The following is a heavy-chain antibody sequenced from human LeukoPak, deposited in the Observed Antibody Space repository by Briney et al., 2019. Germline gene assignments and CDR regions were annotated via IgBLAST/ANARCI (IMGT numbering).Heavy chain of an antibody. J-gene: IGHJ4*02. Sequence: LSGGSLRLSCAASGFTFSNYEMNWLRQAPGKGLEWVSYISSSGSTIYYADSVKGRFTISRDNAKNSLYLQMNSLRAEDTAVYYCARTPPYYDSSGYQPFDYWGQGTLVTVSS. CDR2: ISSSGSTI. V-gene: IGHV3-48*03. CDR1: GFTFSNYE. D-gene: IGHD3-22*01. CDR3: ARTPPYYDSSGYQPFDY.